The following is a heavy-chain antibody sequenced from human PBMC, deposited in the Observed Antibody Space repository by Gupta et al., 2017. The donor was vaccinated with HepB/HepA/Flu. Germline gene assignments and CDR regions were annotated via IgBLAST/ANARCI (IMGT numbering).Heavy chain of an antibody. Sequence: QITLKESGPTLVKPTQTLTLTCTFSGFSLSPNGVGVGWIRQPPGKALEWIALIYWDDDKSYSPALKSRLTISKETSKNQVVLTMTEMEFVATAKYFLTLEDGSAYNYVFDGGGHGTMVTVSS. D-gene: IGHD3-22*01. CDR1: GFSLSPNGVG. J-gene: IGHJ4*01. V-gene: IGHV2-5*02. CDR2: IYWDDDK. CDR3: TLEDGSAYNYVFDG.